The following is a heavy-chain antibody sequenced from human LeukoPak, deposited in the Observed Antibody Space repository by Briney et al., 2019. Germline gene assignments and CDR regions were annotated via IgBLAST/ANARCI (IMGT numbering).Heavy chain of an antibody. Sequence: GSVKVSCKVSGYTLAELPVHWVRQAPGKGLEWMGGFHTEDYERVYAQRFQGRIILTEDNSTDTTYMELSGLTSEDTAIYFCTHFDYWGQGTPITVSS. CDR3: THFDY. CDR2: FHTEDYER. J-gene: IGHJ4*02. CDR1: GYTLAELP. V-gene: IGHV1-24*01.